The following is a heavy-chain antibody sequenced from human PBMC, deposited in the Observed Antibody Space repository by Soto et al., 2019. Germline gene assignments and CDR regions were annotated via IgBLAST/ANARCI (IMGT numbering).Heavy chain of an antibody. CDR2: IYYSGST. J-gene: IGHJ6*02. CDR1: GDSISSYY. V-gene: IGHV4-59*01. CDR3: ARHGGPYYYDSSGYYYDYYYGMDV. Sequence: SETLSLTCTVSGDSISSYYWSWIRQPPGKGLEWIGYIYYSGSTNYNPSLKSRVTISVDTSKNQFSLKLSSVTAADTAVYYCARHGGPYYYDSSGYYYDYYYGMDVWGQGTTVPVSS. D-gene: IGHD3-22*01.